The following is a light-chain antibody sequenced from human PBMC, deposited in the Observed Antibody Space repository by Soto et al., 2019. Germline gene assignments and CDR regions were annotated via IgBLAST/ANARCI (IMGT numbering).Light chain of an antibody. Sequence: EIVLTQSPGTLSLSPGERATLSCRASQSVSSSYLAWYQQKPGQAPRLLIYGASSRATGIPDRFSGSGSGTDFTITISRLEPEDFAVYYCQQYGSSLYTFGLGTKLEIK. CDR3: QQYGSSLYT. CDR2: GAS. V-gene: IGKV3-20*01. J-gene: IGKJ2*01. CDR1: QSVSSSY.